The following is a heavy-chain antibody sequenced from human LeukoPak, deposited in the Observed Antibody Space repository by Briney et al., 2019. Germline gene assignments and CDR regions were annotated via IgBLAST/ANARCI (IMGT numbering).Heavy chain of an antibody. Sequence: GGSLSLSCAASGFTFSSYAMHWVRQAPGKGLEWVANINQTGSEKYLVDSVKGRFTISRDNAKNSLYLQMNSLRVEDTAVYYCAREGDSSSVGWFDPWGQGTLVTVSS. V-gene: IGHV3-7*03. CDR3: AREGDSSSVGWFDP. CDR2: INQTGSEK. D-gene: IGHD6-13*01. J-gene: IGHJ5*02. CDR1: GFTFSSYA.